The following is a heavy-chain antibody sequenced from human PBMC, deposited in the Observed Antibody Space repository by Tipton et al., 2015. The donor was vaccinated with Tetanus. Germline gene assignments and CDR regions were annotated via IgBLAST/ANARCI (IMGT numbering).Heavy chain of an antibody. Sequence: TLSLTCTVSGGSISSFYWYWIRQPPGKGLEWIAYIYQNGDANYNPSLQSRVTISVDTPKNQFSLQLAFVTAADTAIHYCARERIEAFYYHGLDVWGPGTTVTVSS. D-gene: IGHD2-21*01. J-gene: IGHJ6*02. CDR3: ARERIEAFYYHGLDV. V-gene: IGHV4-59*01. CDR1: GGSISSFY. CDR2: IYQNGDA.